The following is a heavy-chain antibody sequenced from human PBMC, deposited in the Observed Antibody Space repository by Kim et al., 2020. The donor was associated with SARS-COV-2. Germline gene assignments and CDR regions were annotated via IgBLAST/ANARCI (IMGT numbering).Heavy chain of an antibody. CDR2: IYPGDSYT. J-gene: IGHJ4*02. Sequence: GESLKISCKGSGYNFPNYWIGWVRQMPGKGLEWMGIIYPGDSYTRYSPSFQGQVTISADKSTTTAYLQWSSLKASDTAMYYCARSAGPYDYYFDFWGQGT. CDR1: GYNFPNYW. D-gene: IGHD3-16*01. V-gene: IGHV5-51*01. CDR3: ARSAGPYDYYFDF.